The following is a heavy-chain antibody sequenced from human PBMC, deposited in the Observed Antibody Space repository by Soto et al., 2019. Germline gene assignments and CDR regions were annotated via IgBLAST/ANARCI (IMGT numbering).Heavy chain of an antibody. CDR1: GYTFTSYG. Sequence: QVQLVQSGAEVKKPGASVKVSCKASGYTFTSYGISWVRQAPGQGLEWMGWISAYNGNTNYAQKLQGRVTMTTDTSTSTAYMELRSMRSDDTAVYYCARGVGYYGSGSYYNADYYGMDVWGQGTTVTVSS. J-gene: IGHJ6*02. CDR2: ISAYNGNT. D-gene: IGHD3-10*01. CDR3: ARGVGYYGSGSYYNADYYGMDV. V-gene: IGHV1-18*01.